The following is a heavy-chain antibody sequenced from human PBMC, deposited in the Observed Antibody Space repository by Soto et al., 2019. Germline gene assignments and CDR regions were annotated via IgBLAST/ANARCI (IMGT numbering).Heavy chain of an antibody. CDR1: GGSISSYY. D-gene: IGHD3-22*01. Sequence: TSETLSLTCTVSGGSISSYYWSWIRQPAGKGLEWIGRIYTSGSTNYNPSLKSRVTMSVDTSKNQFSLKLSSVTAADTAVYYCARDDSSGYYHKNYGMDVWGQGTTVTVSS. J-gene: IGHJ6*02. CDR2: IYTSGST. CDR3: ARDDSSGYYHKNYGMDV. V-gene: IGHV4-4*07.